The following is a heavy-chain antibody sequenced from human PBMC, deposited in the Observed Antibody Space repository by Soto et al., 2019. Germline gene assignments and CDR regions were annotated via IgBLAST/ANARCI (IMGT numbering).Heavy chain of an antibody. CDR1: VCTFSSYA. CDR3: ASSKIFGVIIGPMEV. D-gene: IGHD3-3*01. V-gene: IGHV1-69*04. J-gene: IGHJ6*02. CDR2: IIPSFNKV. Sequence: AVKCSFKASVCTFSSYAVTWVRHAPVQGLEWMETIIPSFNKVNYAQKFQDGVTIIADKSTSIAYMELSRLRSEDTALYYCASSKIFGVIIGPMEVWGQVKTVTVSS.